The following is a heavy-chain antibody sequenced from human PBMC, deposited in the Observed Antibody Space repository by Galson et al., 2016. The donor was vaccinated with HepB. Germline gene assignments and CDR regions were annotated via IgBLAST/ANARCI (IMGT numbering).Heavy chain of an antibody. J-gene: IGHJ3*02. CDR2: ILPVFGVE. Sequence: SVKVSCKGSEGAFSNYGINWVRQAPGQGLEWMGGILPVFGVEKYAQKFQGRVTITADESTTTAYMELGSLRSEDTAVYYCAREKGGNGFDMWGQGTMVTVSS. V-gene: IGHV1-69*13. CDR3: AREKGGNGFDM. D-gene: IGHD1-1*01. CDR1: EGAFSNYG.